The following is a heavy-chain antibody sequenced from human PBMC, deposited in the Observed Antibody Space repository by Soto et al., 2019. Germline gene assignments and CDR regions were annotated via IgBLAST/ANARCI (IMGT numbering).Heavy chain of an antibody. D-gene: IGHD3-3*01. J-gene: IGHJ6*02. V-gene: IGHV1-69*06. CDR1: GGTFSSYA. CDR3: ASGAIFGVVKPYYYGMDV. CDR2: IIPIFGTA. Sequence: SVKVSCKASGGTFSSYAISWLRQSPGQGLEWMGGIIPIFGTANYAQKFQGRVTITADKSTSTAYMELSSLRSEDTAVYYCASGAIFGVVKPYYYGMDVWGQGTTVTVSS.